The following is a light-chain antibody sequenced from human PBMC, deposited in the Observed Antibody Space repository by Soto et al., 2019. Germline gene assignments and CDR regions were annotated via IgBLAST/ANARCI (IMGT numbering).Light chain of an antibody. CDR2: DAS. Sequence: EIVLTQSPATLSLSPGERATLSCRASRSVSSYLAWYQQKPGQALRLVIYDASNRATGIPARLSGRGSGTDFTLTISSLEPEDFAVYYCQQRSNLITFGQGTRLEIK. CDR1: RSVSSY. CDR3: QQRSNLIT. V-gene: IGKV3-11*01. J-gene: IGKJ5*01.